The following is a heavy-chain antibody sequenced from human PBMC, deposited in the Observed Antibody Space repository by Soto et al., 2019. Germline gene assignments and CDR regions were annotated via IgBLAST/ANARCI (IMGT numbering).Heavy chain of an antibody. J-gene: IGHJ6*02. CDR1: GYTFTGYY. V-gene: IGHV1-2*04. D-gene: IGHD6-13*01. CDR3: AKGIAAALGNYYGMDV. CDR2: INPNSGGT. Sequence: WASVKVSCKASGYTFTGYYMHWVRQAPGQGLEWMGWINPNSGGTNYAQKFQGWVTMTRDTSISTAYMELSRLRSDDTAVYYCAKGIAAALGNYYGMDVWGQGTTVTVSS.